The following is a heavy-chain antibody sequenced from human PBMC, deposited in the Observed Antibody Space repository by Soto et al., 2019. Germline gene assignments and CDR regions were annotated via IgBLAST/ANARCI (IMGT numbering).Heavy chain of an antibody. D-gene: IGHD4-17*01. Sequence: ASVKVSCKASGYTFTSYGISWVRQAPGQWLEWMGWISAYNGNTNYAQKLQGRVTMTTDTSTSTAYMELRSLRSDDTAVYYCARDVAMTTDYYYGMDVWGQGTTVTVSS. V-gene: IGHV1-18*01. CDR2: ISAYNGNT. J-gene: IGHJ6*02. CDR3: ARDVAMTTDYYYGMDV. CDR1: GYTFTSYG.